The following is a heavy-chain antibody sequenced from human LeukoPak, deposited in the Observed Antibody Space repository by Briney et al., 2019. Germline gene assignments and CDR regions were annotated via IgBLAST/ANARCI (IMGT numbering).Heavy chain of an antibody. CDR2: ISSSGTTI. CDR1: GFIFSSYE. J-gene: IGHJ5*02. CDR3: AGVGVVVAATGNLWFDP. Sequence: HTGGSLRLSCAASGFIFSSYEMNWVRQAPGKGLEWVSYISSSGTTIYYADSVKGRFTISRDNAKNSLYLQMNSLRAEDTAVYYCAGVGVVVAATGNLWFDPWGQGTLVTVSS. D-gene: IGHD2-15*01. V-gene: IGHV3-48*03.